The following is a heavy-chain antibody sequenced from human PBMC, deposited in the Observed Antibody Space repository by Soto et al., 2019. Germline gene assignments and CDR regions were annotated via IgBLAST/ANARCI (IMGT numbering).Heavy chain of an antibody. V-gene: IGHV3-21*01. CDR1: GFTFSSYS. J-gene: IGHJ3*02. CDR3: ARHPLRYAFDI. CDR2: ISSSISYI. Sequence: GGSLRLSCAASGFTFSSYSMNWVRQAPGKGLEWVSSISSSISYIYYADSVKGRFTISRDNAKNSLYLQMNSLRAEDTAVYYCARHPLRYAFDIWGQGTMVTVSS.